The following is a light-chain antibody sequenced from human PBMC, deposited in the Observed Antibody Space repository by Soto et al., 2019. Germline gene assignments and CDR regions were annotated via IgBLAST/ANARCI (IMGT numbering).Light chain of an antibody. V-gene: IGKV1-27*01. CDR2: SAS. J-gene: IGKJ5*01. CDR3: QQRSNWPPSIT. CDR1: QGISSY. Sequence: DIQFTQSPSSLSASVGDRVTITCRVSQGISSYLNWYRQKPGKVPKLLIYSASNLQSGVPSRFSGSGSGTDFTLTISSLEPEDFAVYYCQQRSNWPPSITFGQGTRLEI.